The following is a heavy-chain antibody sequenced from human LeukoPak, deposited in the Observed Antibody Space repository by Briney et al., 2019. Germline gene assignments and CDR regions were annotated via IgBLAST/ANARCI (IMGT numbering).Heavy chain of an antibody. CDR1: GGTFSSYA. V-gene: IGHV1-69*04. D-gene: IGHD3-22*01. Sequence: EASVKVSCKASGGTFSSYAISWVRQAPGQGLEWMGRIIPIFGIANYAQKFQGRVTITADKSTSTAYMELGSLRSEDTAVYYCARGYYDSSGYYLPYNWFDPWGQGTLVTVSS. J-gene: IGHJ5*02. CDR2: IIPIFGIA. CDR3: ARGYYDSSGYYLPYNWFDP.